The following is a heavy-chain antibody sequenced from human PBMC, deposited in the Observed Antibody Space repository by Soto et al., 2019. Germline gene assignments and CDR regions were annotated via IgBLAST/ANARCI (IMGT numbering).Heavy chain of an antibody. D-gene: IGHD5-12*01. J-gene: IGHJ4*02. Sequence: GESLKISCQGSGYSFTGYWIGWVRQMPGRGLEWMGIINPGDSDTTYSPSFQGQVTISADKSISTAYLQWSSLKASDTAMYYCARQGYGDYDYWGQGTLVTVSS. CDR1: GYSFTGYW. CDR2: INPGDSDT. V-gene: IGHV5-51*01. CDR3: ARQGYGDYDY.